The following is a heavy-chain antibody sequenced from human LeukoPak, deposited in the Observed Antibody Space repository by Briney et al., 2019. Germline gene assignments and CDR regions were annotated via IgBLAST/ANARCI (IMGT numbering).Heavy chain of an antibody. CDR2: IYYSGST. V-gene: IGHV4-59*01. J-gene: IGHJ6*02. Sequence: PSETLSLTCTVSGGSISSYYWSWIRQPPGKGLEWIGYIYYSGSTNYNPSLKGRVTISVDTSKNQFSLKLSSVTAADTAVYYCARGNFYDSSGYYRDYYYYGMDVWGQGTTVTVSS. D-gene: IGHD3-22*01. CDR3: ARGNFYDSSGYYRDYYYYGMDV. CDR1: GGSISSYY.